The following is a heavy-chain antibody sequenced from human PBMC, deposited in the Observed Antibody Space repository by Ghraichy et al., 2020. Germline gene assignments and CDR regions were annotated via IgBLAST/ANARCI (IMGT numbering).Heavy chain of an antibody. J-gene: IGHJ6*03. V-gene: IGHV4-39*01. CDR2: LYQSQST. D-gene: IGHD7-27*01. CDR1: GRSISRDSYY. CDR3: VRQDKAIWGSRWGSHYYIDV. Sequence: SETLSLTCTVSGRSISRDSYYWGWIRQPPGKGLEWIGSLYQSQSTYYNPSLKSRVTISVDTAKNQLSLRLRSVTAADTAIYYCVRQDKAIWGSRWGSHYYIDVWGNGTTVTVSS.